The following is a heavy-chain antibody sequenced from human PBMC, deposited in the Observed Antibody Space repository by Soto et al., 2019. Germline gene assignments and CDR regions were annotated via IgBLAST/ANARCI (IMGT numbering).Heavy chain of an antibody. CDR1: GGSFSGYY. V-gene: IGHV4-34*01. CDR3: SRGSPYSSSRLEDYYYYGMDV. CDR2: INHSGST. D-gene: IGHD6-13*01. J-gene: IGHJ6*02. Sequence: QVQLQQWGAGLLKPSETLSLTCAVYGGSFSGYYWSWIRQPPGKGLEWIGEINHSGSTNYNPSLKSRVTISVDTSKNQFSLNLSSVTAADTAVYYCSRGSPYSSSRLEDYYYYGMDVWGQGTTVTVSS.